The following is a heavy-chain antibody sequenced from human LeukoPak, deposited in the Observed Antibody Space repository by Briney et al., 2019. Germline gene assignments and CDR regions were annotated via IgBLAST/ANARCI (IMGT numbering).Heavy chain of an antibody. J-gene: IGHJ4*02. V-gene: IGHV4-39*01. CDR3: ARQQQYQVDY. D-gene: IGHD1-1*01. CDR2: LSYSGRS. CDR1: GGSISSYY. Sequence: SETLSLTCTVSGGSISSYYWAWFAHPPGKGLEWIGSLSYSGRSYYNPSLKSRVTISVDTSKNQLSLKLTSVTAADTAMYFCARQQQYQVDYWGQGTLVTVSS.